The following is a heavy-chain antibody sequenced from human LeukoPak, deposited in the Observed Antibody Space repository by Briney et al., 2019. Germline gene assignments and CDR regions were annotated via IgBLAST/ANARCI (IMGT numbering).Heavy chain of an antibody. Sequence: ASVKVSCKASGFTFTNYYMHWVRQAPGQGLEWMGLINPIGSSTNYAQKFRGRLTLTTEISTSTAYLELRSLKSDDTAVYYCARDRVGGDLTGVSLYWGQGTLVTVSS. J-gene: IGHJ4*01. CDR1: GFTFTNYY. CDR2: INPIGSST. CDR3: ARDRVGGDLTGVSLY. D-gene: IGHD4-17*01. V-gene: IGHV1-46*01.